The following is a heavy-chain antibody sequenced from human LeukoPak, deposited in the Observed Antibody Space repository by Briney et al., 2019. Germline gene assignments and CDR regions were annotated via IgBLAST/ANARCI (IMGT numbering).Heavy chain of an antibody. Sequence: GGSLRLSCAASGFTFNNYAMSWVRQAPGKGLEWVLVISGSGSNTYYADSVKGRFTISRDNSENTLYLQMNSLRAEDTAIYYCAKSFDYDVLTGQDYWGQGTLVTVSS. J-gene: IGHJ4*02. CDR2: ISGSGSNT. CDR1: GFTFNNYA. V-gene: IGHV3-23*01. CDR3: AKSFDYDVLTGQDY. D-gene: IGHD3-9*01.